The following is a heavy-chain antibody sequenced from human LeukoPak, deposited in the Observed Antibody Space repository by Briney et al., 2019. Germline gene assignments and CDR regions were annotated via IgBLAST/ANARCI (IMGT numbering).Heavy chain of an antibody. V-gene: IGHV4-38-2*01. CDR3: ARSPQYIAAAGGRWYFDL. J-gene: IGHJ2*01. Sequence: PSETLSLTCAVSGYSISSGYCWGWIRQPPGKGLEWIGSICHGGSTYYNPSLKSRVTISIDTSKHQFSLKLRSVTAADTAVYYCARSPQYIAAAGGRWYFDLWGRGTLVTVSS. D-gene: IGHD6-13*01. CDR2: ICHGGST. CDR1: GYSISSGYC.